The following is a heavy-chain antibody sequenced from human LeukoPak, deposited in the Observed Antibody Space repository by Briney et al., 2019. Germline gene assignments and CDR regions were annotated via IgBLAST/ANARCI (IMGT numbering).Heavy chain of an antibody. Sequence: GGSLRLSCAASGFVFSSFAMNWVRQAPGKGLEWISYISSDSGTIYYADSMKGRFTISRDNARNSLYLQMNSLRAEDTAVYYCARDKKGIDYWGQGTLVTVSS. CDR2: ISSDSGTI. V-gene: IGHV3-48*01. D-gene: IGHD3-10*01. J-gene: IGHJ4*02. CDR1: GFVFSSFA. CDR3: ARDKKGIDY.